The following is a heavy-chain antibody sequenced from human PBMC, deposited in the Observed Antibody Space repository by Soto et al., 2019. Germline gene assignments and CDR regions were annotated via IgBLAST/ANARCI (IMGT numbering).Heavy chain of an antibody. D-gene: IGHD6-13*01. CDR1: GFTFSSYE. V-gene: IGHV3-48*03. J-gene: IGHJ4*02. CDR3: ARAAAAGTAYYFDS. CDR2: ISSSGSTI. Sequence: EVQLVESGGGLVQPGGSLRLSCAASGFTFSSYEMNWVRQAPGKGLEWVSYISSSGSTIYYADSVKGRFTISRDNAKNSLYLQMHSLIAEDTAVYYCARAAAAGTAYYFDSWGQGTLVNVSS.